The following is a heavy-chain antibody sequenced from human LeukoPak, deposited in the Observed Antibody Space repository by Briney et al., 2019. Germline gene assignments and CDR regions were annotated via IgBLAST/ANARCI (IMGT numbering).Heavy chain of an antibody. CDR3: AKDLNIVVVPAYGLDV. CDR1: GFTISSYA. CDR2: MSGSGGST. V-gene: IGHV3-23*01. D-gene: IGHD2-2*01. J-gene: IGHJ6*02. Sequence: GGSLRLSCAVSGFTISSYAMSWVRQAPGKGLEWVSAMSGSGGSTYYADSVKGRITISRDNSKNTLYLQMNSLGAEDTAVYYCAKDLNIVVVPAYGLDVWGQGTTVTVSS.